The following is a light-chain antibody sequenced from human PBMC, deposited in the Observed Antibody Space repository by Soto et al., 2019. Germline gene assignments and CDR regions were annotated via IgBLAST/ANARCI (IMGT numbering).Light chain of an antibody. Sequence: EIQMTQSPSSLSASVGDRVTITCRASQSISRCLNWYQQKPGKAPKLLIYAASSLQSGVPSRFSGSGSGTDFTLTISSLKPEDFATYYCQQKYSTPLTFGQVTKVDIK. CDR1: QSISRC. J-gene: IGKJ1*01. V-gene: IGKV1-39*01. CDR2: AAS. CDR3: QQKYSTPLT.